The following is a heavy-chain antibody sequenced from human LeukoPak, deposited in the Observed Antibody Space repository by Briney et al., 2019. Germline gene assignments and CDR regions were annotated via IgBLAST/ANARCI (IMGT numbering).Heavy chain of an antibody. Sequence: ASVVVSCKTSGYMFTGFFIHWVRQAPGQGLEWMGSVSPNNGDTSFAQRFQGRVNMTSDTSTRTAYLQLSGLRFDDTAVYYCASLLWFGDFDYWDQGTPVTVSS. V-gene: IGHV1-2*02. CDR1: GYMFTGFF. D-gene: IGHD3-10*01. CDR3: ASLLWFGDFDY. CDR2: VSPNNGDT. J-gene: IGHJ4*02.